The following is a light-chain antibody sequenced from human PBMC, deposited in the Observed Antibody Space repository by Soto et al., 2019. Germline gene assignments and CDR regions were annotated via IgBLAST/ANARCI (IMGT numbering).Light chain of an antibody. J-gene: IGKJ4*01. CDR3: QQYIRWPLT. CDR1: QYVGSR. Sequence: EIVLTQSPATLSSSPGETATLSCRASQYVGSRLAWYQHKPGQAPRLLIYYMSKRATGIPARFSGSGSGTEFTLTISSLQSEDFAVYYCQQYIRWPLTFGGGTKVDIK. CDR2: YMS. V-gene: IGKV3D-15*01.